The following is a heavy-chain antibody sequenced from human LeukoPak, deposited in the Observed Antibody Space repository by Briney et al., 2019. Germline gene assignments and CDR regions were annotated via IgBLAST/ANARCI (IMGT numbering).Heavy chain of an antibody. CDR3: ARGGPRRWLHSRAWAFDI. J-gene: IGHJ3*02. Sequence: GGSLRLSCAASGFTFSSYSMNWVRQAPGKGLEWVSSISSSSSYIYYADSVKGRFTISRDNAKNSLYLQMNSLRAEDTAVYYCARGGPRRWLHSRAWAFDIWGQGTMVTVSS. CDR1: GFTFSSYS. D-gene: IGHD5-24*01. V-gene: IGHV3-21*01. CDR2: ISSSSSYI.